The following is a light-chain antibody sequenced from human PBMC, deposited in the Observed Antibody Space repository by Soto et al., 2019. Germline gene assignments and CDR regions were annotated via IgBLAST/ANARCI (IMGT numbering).Light chain of an antibody. J-gene: IGLJ3*02. CDR3: VLSMVDSGVWV. CDR2: DTN. Sequence: QTVVTQEPSFSVSPGGTVTLTCGLQSGSVSTNNFPTWVQKTPDQPPRTLIYDTNRRSSGVPDRFSGSILGNKAALTITGAQADDESVYYCVLSMVDSGVWVFGGGTKLTVL. V-gene: IGLV8-61*01. CDR1: SGSVSTNNF.